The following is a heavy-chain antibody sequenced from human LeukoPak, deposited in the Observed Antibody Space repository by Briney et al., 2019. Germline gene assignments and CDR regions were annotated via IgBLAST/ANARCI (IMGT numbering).Heavy chain of an antibody. D-gene: IGHD6-19*01. CDR3: AKDIGVWYSSGWRYYYYGMDV. CDR1: GFTFSSYG. J-gene: IGHJ6*02. V-gene: IGHV3-30*18. CDR2: ISYDESNK. Sequence: GGSLRLSCAASGFTFSSYGMHWVRQAPGKGLEWVAVISYDESNKYYADSVKGRFTISRDNSKNTLYLQMNSLRAEDTAVYYCAKDIGVWYSSGWRYYYYGMDVWGQGTTVTVSS.